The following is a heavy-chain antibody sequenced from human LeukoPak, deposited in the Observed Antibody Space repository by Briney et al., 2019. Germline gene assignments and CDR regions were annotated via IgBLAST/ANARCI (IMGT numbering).Heavy chain of an antibody. V-gene: IGHV3-30*18. J-gene: IGHJ4*02. D-gene: IGHD3-22*01. Sequence: GGSLRLSCAASGFTFSSYGMHWVRQAPGKGLEWVAVISYDGSNKYYADSVKGRFTISRDNSRNTLYLQMNSLRAEDTAVYYCAKDGGKYYYDSSDYWGQGTLVTVSS. CDR2: ISYDGSNK. CDR1: GFTFSSYG. CDR3: AKDGGKYYYDSSDY.